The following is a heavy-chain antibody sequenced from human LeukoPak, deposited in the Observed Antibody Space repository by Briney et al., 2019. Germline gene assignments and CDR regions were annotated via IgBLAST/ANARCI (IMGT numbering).Heavy chain of an antibody. CDR1: GFTFSSYW. V-gene: IGHV3-7*01. D-gene: IGHD5-12*01. J-gene: IGHJ4*02. CDR2: IMQDGSEK. CDR3: VGGSGY. Sequence: PGGSLRLSCVASGFTFSSYWMNWVRQAPGKGLEWVANIMQDGSEKYYVDSVKGRFTISRDNAKNSLYLQMNSLRAEDTAIYYCVGGSGYWGQGTLVTVSS.